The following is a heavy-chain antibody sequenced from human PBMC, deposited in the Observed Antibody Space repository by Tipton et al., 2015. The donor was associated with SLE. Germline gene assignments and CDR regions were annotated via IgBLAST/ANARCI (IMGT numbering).Heavy chain of an antibody. CDR3: ARQGDSSASVDGFDV. V-gene: IGHV5-51*01. CDR2: IDPGDSYT. CDR1: GYSFTSHW. D-gene: IGHD3-22*01. Sequence: VQLVQSGGEVKKPGESLKISCQGLGYSFTSHWVGWVRQMPGKGLEWMGIIDPGDSYTTYSPSFEGNVTISVDKSISTTYLQWSSLKASDTAIYYCARQGDSSASVDGFDVWGQGTRVTVS. J-gene: IGHJ3*01.